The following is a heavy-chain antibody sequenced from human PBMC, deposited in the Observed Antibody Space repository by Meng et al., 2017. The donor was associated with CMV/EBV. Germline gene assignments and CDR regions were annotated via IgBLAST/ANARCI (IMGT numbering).Heavy chain of an antibody. CDR3: ARDPDGSSLYYYYYYGMDV. Sequence: GGSLRLSCAASGFTFSSYWMSRVRQAPGKGLEWVANIKQDGSEKYYVDSVKGRFTISRDNAKNSLYLQMNSLRAEDTAVYYCARDPDGSSLYYYYYYGMDVWGQGTTVTVSS. CDR1: GFTFSSYW. D-gene: IGHD3-10*01. CDR2: IKQDGSEK. J-gene: IGHJ6*02. V-gene: IGHV3-7*01.